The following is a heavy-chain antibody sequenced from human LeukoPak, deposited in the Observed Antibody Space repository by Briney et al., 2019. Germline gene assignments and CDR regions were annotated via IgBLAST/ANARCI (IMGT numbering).Heavy chain of an antibody. CDR1: GYSISSGYY. J-gene: IGHJ5*02. Sequence: PSETLSLTCTVSGYSISSGYYWGWIRQPPGKGLEWIGSIYHSGSTYYNPSLKSRVTISVDTSKNQFSLKLSSVTAADTAVYYCAATASNWFDPWGQGTLVTVSS. V-gene: IGHV4-38-2*02. CDR3: AATASNWFDP. CDR2: IYHSGST. D-gene: IGHD5-18*01.